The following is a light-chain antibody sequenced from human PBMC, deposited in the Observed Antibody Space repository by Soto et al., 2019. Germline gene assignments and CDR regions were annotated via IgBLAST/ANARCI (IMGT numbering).Light chain of an antibody. J-gene: IGKJ2*01. CDR3: QQSGSSPGT. CDR1: QSISSY. V-gene: IGKV3-20*01. Sequence: EIVLTQSPGTLSLSPGERATLSCRASQSISSYLAWYQQKPGQAPRLLIYGASSRATGIPDRFRGSGSGTDFSLTITRLEPADCAVYYCQQSGSSPGTFGQGTKLEIK. CDR2: GAS.